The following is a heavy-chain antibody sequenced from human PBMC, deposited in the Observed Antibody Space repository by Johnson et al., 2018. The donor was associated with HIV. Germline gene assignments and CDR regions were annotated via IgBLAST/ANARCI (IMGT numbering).Heavy chain of an antibody. J-gene: IGHJ3*02. CDR2: INSDGSER. Sequence: EVQLVESGGGLVQPGGSLTLSCAASGFTFSSYWMHWVRQVAGKGLVLVARINSDGSERYYADSVKGRFTISRDSSKNTLYLQMNSLRAEDTAVYYCARGEWELNAGHGFDIWGQGTMVTVSS. CDR3: ARGEWELNAGHGFDI. D-gene: IGHD1-26*01. V-gene: IGHV3-74*02. CDR1: GFTFSSYW.